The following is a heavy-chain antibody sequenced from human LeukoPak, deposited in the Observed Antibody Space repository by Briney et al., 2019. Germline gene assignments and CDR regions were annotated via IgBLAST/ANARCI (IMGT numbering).Heavy chain of an antibody. D-gene: IGHD3-22*01. Sequence: ASVKVSCKASGYTFTSYAMNWVRQASGQGLEWMGWINTNTGNPTYAQGFTGRFVFSLDTSVSTAYLQISSLKTEDTAVYYCARDPPSYRNYYDSSGGYWGQGTLVTVSS. CDR3: ARDPPSYRNYYDSSGGY. CDR1: GYTFTSYA. V-gene: IGHV7-4-1*02. CDR2: INTNTGNP. J-gene: IGHJ4*02.